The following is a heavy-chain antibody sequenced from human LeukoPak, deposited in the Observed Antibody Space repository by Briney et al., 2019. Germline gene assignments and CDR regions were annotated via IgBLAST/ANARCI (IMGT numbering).Heavy chain of an antibody. CDR2: IYYSGST. J-gene: IGHJ4*02. D-gene: IGHD3-9*01. Sequence: SETLSLTCTVSGGSISSSSYYWGWIRQPPGKGLEWIGSIYYSGSTYYNPSLKSRVTISVDTSKNQFSLKLSSVTAADTAVYYCARRRLDYDILTGYYPYYFDYWGQGTLVTVSS. V-gene: IGHV4-39*01. CDR3: ARRRLDYDILTGYYPYYFDY. CDR1: GGSISSSSYY.